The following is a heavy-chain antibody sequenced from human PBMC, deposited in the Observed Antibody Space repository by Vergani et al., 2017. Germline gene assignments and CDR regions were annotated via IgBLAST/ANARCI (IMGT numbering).Heavy chain of an antibody. CDR3: AKANPRNSGYDYLYYYHAMDA. J-gene: IGHJ6*04. CDR1: GFTFNHYA. CDR2: ISGSGCST. V-gene: IGHV3-23*01. Sequence: EVQLLESGGDLVQPGGSLRLSCAASGFTFNHYAMNWVRQAPGKGLEWVSGISGSGCSTYYAGSVKGRFTISRDSSKNTLYLQMNSLSAGDTAVYYWAKANPRNSGYDYLYYYHAMDAWGKGTTVTVSS. D-gene: IGHD5-12*01.